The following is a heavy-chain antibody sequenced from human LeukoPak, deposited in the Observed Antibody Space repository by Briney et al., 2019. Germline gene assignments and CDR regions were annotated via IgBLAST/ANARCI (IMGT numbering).Heavy chain of an antibody. Sequence: GASVKVSCKASGGTFSSYAISWVRQAPGQGLEWMGWINTNTGNPTYAQGFTGRFVFSLDTSVSTAYLQISSLKAEDTAVYYCARDCGGYSYAQLDYWGQGTLVTVSS. J-gene: IGHJ4*02. V-gene: IGHV7-4-1*02. CDR3: ARDCGGYSYAQLDY. D-gene: IGHD5-18*01. CDR1: GGTFSSYA. CDR2: INTNTGNP.